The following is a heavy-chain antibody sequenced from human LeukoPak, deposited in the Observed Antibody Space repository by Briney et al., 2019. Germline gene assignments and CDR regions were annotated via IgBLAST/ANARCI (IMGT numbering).Heavy chain of an antibody. D-gene: IGHD3-16*02. CDR2: IYHSGST. J-gene: IGHJ5*02. CDR1: GTFIRSGNY. Sequence: SETLSLTCTVSGTFIRSGNYWGWIRQAPGKALEWIGTIYHSGSTSYNPSLKSRVTISVDKSKNQFSLKLSSVTAADTAVYYCAVTPRMITFGGVIVGNWFDPWGQGTLVTVSS. V-gene: IGHV4-38-2*02. CDR3: AVTPRMITFGGVIVGNWFDP.